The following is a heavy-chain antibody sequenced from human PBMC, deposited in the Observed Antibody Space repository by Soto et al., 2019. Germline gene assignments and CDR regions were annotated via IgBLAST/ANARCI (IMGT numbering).Heavy chain of an antibody. CDR2: IWYDGSEK. D-gene: IGHD3-16*01. CDR1: GFTFSSYG. J-gene: IGHJ6*02. V-gene: IGHV3-33*03. CDR3: ASLGRHG. Sequence: GGSLRLSCAASGFTFSSYGMHWVRQAPGKGLEWVAVIWYDGSEKNYVDSVKGRFTISRDNAKNSLYLQMNSLRAEDTAVYYCASLGRHGWGQGTTVTVSS.